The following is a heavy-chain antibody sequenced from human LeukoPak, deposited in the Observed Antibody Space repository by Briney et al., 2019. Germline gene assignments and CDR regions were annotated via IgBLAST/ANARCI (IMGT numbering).Heavy chain of an antibody. Sequence: PGGSLRLSCAASGFTFSSYAMHWVRQAPGKGLEWVAVISYDGSNKYYADSVKGRFTISRDNSKNTLYLQMNSLRAEDTAAYYCARETQQLVGYYFDYWGQGTLVTVSS. CDR1: GFTFSSYA. J-gene: IGHJ4*02. CDR3: ARETQQLVGYYFDY. CDR2: ISYDGSNK. D-gene: IGHD6-13*01. V-gene: IGHV3-30*04.